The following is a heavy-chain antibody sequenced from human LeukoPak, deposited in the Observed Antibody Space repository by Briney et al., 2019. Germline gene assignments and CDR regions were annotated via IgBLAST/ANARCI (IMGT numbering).Heavy chain of an antibody. CDR2: ISGSGGST. CDR3: AKARYYGSVYYGMDV. CDR1: GFTFSSYA. Sequence: PGGSLRLSCAASGFTFSSYAMSWIRQAPGKGLEWVPAISGSGGSTYYADSVKGRFTISRDNSKNTLYLQMNSLRAEDTAVYYCAKARYYGSVYYGMDVWGQGTTVTVSS. V-gene: IGHV3-23*01. D-gene: IGHD3-10*01. J-gene: IGHJ6*02.